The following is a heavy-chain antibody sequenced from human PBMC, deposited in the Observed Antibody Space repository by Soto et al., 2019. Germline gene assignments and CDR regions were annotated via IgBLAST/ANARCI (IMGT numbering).Heavy chain of an antibody. D-gene: IGHD7-27*01. Sequence: SGGSLRLSCAASGFTFSDHYMSWIRQAPGKGLEWVSYISSSGSTIYYADSVKGRFTISRDNAKNSLYLQMNSLRAEDTAVYYCARTNDYNWGINWVDYWGQGTLVTVSS. CDR2: ISSSGSTI. CDR1: GFTFSDHY. CDR3: ARTNDYNWGINWVDY. V-gene: IGHV3-11*01. J-gene: IGHJ4*02.